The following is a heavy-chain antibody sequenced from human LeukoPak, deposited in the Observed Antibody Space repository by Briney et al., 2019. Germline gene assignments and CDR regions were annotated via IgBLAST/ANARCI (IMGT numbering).Heavy chain of an antibody. CDR2: IYYSGST. J-gene: IGHJ4*02. V-gene: IGHV4-39*01. CDR3: ARHGVVVNGCLFDY. D-gene: IGHD2-15*01. CDR1: GGSISSSSYY. Sequence: SETLSLTCTVSGGSISSSSYYWGWIRQPPGKGLEWIGSIYYSGSTYYNPSLKSRVTISVDTSKNQFSLKLSSVTAADTAVYYCARHGVVVNGCLFDYWGQGTLSPSPQ.